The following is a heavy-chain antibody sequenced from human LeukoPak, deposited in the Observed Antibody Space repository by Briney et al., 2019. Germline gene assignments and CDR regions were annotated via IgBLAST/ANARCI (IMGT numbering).Heavy chain of an antibody. CDR1: GFIFSSFW. CDR2: IKPDGSLQ. J-gene: IGHJ4*02. V-gene: IGHV3-7*01. Sequence: GGSLRLSCTASGFIFSSFWMAWVRQAPGKGLEGVANIKPDGSLQFYGDSVKGRFTISRDNAKNSLYLQMNNLRAEDTALYYCATSYDSSGCDWGQGTLVTVSS. CDR3: ATSYDSSGCD. D-gene: IGHD3-22*01.